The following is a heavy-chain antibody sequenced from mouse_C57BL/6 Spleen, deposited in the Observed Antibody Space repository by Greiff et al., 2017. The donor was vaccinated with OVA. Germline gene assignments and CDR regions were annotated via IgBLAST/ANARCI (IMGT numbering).Heavy chain of an antibody. CDR2: IDPSDSYT. V-gene: IGHV1-69*01. CDR3: ARQGGGYFPFAY. D-gene: IGHD2-3*01. J-gene: IGHJ3*01. CDR1: GYTFTSYW. Sequence: QVQLQQSGAELVMPGASVKLSCKASGYTFTSYWMHWVKQRPGQGLEWIGEIDPSDSYTNYNQKFKGKSTLTVDKSSSTAYMQLSSLTSEDSAVYYCARQGGGYFPFAYWGQGTLVTVSA.